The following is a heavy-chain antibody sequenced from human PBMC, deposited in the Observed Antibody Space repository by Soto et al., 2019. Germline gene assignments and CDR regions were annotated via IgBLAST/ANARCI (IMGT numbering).Heavy chain of an antibody. CDR3: ARPPSSGYFVGDYFDY. CDR1: GFTFSIYA. J-gene: IGHJ4*02. CDR2: ISYDGSNK. Sequence: GGSVRLSCAASGFTFSIYAMHWVLQAPGKGLEWVAVISYDGSNKYYADSVKGRFTISRDNSKNTLYPQMNSLRAEDTAVYYCARPPSSGYFVGDYFDYWGQGTLVTVSS. D-gene: IGHD3-22*01. V-gene: IGHV3-30-3*01.